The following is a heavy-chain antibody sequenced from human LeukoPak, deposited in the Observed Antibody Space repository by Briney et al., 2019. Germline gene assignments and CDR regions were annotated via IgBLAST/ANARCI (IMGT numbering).Heavy chain of an antibody. Sequence: PSETLSLTCTVSGGSISSYYWSWIRQPAGKGLEWIGSIYYSGSTYYNPSLKSRVTISVDTSKNQFSLKLSSVTAADTAVYYCARHSSSTSSEVDYWGQGTLVTVSS. D-gene: IGHD2-2*01. CDR1: GGSISSYY. J-gene: IGHJ4*02. V-gene: IGHV4-59*05. CDR2: IYYSGST. CDR3: ARHSSSTSSEVDY.